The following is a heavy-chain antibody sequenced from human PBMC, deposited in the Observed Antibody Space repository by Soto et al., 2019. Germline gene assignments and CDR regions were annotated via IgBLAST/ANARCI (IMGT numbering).Heavy chain of an antibody. CDR3: AGRCDSTSCLAHFDY. V-gene: IGHV4-34*01. Sequence: SENLSLTCAVYGGSFSGYYWSWIRQPPWKGLEWIGEINHSGSTNYNPSLKSRVTISVDTSKNQFSLKLSSVTAADTAVYYCAGRCDSTSCLAHFDYWGQGTLVTVSS. CDR2: INHSGST. CDR1: GGSFSGYY. D-gene: IGHD2-2*01. J-gene: IGHJ4*02.